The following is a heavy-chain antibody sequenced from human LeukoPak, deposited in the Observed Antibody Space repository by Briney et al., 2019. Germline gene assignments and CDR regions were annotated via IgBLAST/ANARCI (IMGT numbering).Heavy chain of an antibody. V-gene: IGHV4-61*05. D-gene: IGHD4-17*01. CDR2: IYYSGST. J-gene: IGHJ3*02. CDR1: GGSISSSSYY. Sequence: KSSETLSLTCTVSGGSISSSSYYWGWIRQPPGKGLEWIGYIYYSGSTNYNPSLKSRVAISVDTSKNQFSLKLSSVTAADTAVYYCARRAGDYGPSDAFDIWGQGTMVTVSS. CDR3: ARRAGDYGPSDAFDI.